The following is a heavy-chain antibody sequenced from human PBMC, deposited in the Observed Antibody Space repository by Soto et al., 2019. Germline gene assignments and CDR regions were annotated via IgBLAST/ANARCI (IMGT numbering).Heavy chain of an antibody. Sequence: AASVKVSCKASGYPFTSYDINWVRQATGQGLEWVGWMNPNSGNTGYAQKFQGRVTMTRNTSMSTAYMELGSLRSEDTAVYYCARDGVIVPAAMESFDYWGQGTQVTVSS. J-gene: IGHJ4*02. D-gene: IGHD2-2*01. CDR1: GYPFTSYD. CDR3: ARDGVIVPAAMESFDY. V-gene: IGHV1-8*01. CDR2: MNPNSGNT.